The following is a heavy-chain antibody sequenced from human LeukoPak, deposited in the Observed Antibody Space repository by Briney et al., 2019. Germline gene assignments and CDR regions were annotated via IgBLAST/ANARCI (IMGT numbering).Heavy chain of an antibody. CDR2: IYSGGST. V-gene: IGHV3-66*01. CDR3: ARDRSGDYYLAY. Sequence: GGSLRLSCAASGFTDSNHFMTWVRQAPGKGLEWVSVIYSGGSTYYADSVKGRFTLSRDNSKNTVYLQMNSLRAEDTAVYYCARDRSGDYYLAYWGQGTLVTVSS. CDR1: GFTDSNHF. D-gene: IGHD6-19*01. J-gene: IGHJ4*02.